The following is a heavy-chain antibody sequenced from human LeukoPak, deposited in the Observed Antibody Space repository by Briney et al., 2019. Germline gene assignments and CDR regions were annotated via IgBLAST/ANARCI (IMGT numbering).Heavy chain of an antibody. CDR2: IYYSGST. D-gene: IGHD6-19*01. CDR3: ARCSGEQWLVTFFDY. V-gene: IGHV4-39*07. Sequence: SETLSLTCTVSGGSISSSSYYWGWIRQPPGKGLEWIGSIYYSGSTYYNPSLKSRVTISVDTSKNQFSLKLSSVTAADTAVYYCARCSGEQWLVTFFDYWGQGTLVTVSS. CDR1: GGSISSSSYY. J-gene: IGHJ4*02.